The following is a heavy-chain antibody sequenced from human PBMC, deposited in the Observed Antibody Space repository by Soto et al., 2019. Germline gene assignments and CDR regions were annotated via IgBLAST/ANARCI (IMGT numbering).Heavy chain of an antibody. V-gene: IGHV4-31*03. CDR1: GGSISSGGYY. J-gene: IGHJ4*02. CDR2: IYYSGST. CDR3: ARSSTRANYFDY. Sequence: QVQLQESGPGLVKPSQTLSLTCTVSGGSISSGGYYWSWIRQHPGKVLEWIGYIYYSGSTYYNPSLKSRVTISVDTSKNQFSLKLSSVTAADTAVYYCARSSTRANYFDYWGQGTLVTVSS. D-gene: IGHD2-2*01.